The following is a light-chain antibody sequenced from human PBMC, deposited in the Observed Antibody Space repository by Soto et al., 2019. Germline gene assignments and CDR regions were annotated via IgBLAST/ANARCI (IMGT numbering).Light chain of an antibody. V-gene: IGLV2-14*01. CDR2: DVS. CDR1: SSDVGGYNY. J-gene: IGLJ1*01. Sequence: QSALTQPASVSGSPGQSITISCTGTSSDVGGYNYVSWYQQHPGKAPKLMIYDVSNRPSGVSNRFSGSKSGNTASLTISGLQAEDEADYYCSSYPSSSTRYVFATGTKVTVL. CDR3: SSYPSSSTRYV.